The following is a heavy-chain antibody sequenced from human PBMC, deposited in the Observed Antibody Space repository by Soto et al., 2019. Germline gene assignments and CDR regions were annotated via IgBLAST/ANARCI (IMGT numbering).Heavy chain of an antibody. V-gene: IGHV3-21*01. CDR2: ISSSSSYI. J-gene: IGHJ5*02. Sequence: EVQLVESGGGLVKPGGSLRLSCAASGFTFSSYSMNWVRQAPGKGLEWVSSISSSSSYIYYADSVKGRFTISGDNAKNSLYLQMNSLRAEDTAVYYCATIPNGWFDPWGQGTLVTVSS. CDR3: ATIPNGWFDP. D-gene: IGHD7-27*01. CDR1: GFTFSSYS.